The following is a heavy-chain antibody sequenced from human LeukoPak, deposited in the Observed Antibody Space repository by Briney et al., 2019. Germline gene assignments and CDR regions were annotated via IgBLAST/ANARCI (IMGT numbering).Heavy chain of an antibody. CDR2: ILPIFGTT. J-gene: IGHJ5*02. CDR3: ARGRPTTSIAAAGVNWFDP. CDR1: GGTFKNYA. Sequence: SVKVSCKASGGTFKNYAISWVRQAPGQGLEWMGGILPIFGTTNYAQKFQGRVTITADKSTSTAYMELSSLRSEDTAVYYCARGRPTTSIAAAGVNWFDPWGQGTLVTVSS. D-gene: IGHD6-13*01. V-gene: IGHV1-69*06.